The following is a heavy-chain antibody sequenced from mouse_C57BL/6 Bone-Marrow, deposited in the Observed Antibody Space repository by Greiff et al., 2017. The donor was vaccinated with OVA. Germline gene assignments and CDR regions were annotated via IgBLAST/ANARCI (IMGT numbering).Heavy chain of an antibody. V-gene: IGHV1-59*01. CDR1: FYSFPSSW. Sequence: QVQLQPPGAELVRPGSSVPLSFPASFYSFPSSWLHWLKPRPGPGLALIGVIDPSDSYTNYNQKFKGKATLTVDTSSSTAYMQLSSLTSEDSAVYYCARSVGPPFAYWGQGTLVTVSA. D-gene: IGHD6-1*01. CDR2: IDPSDSYT. J-gene: IGHJ3*01. CDR3: ARSVGPPFAY.